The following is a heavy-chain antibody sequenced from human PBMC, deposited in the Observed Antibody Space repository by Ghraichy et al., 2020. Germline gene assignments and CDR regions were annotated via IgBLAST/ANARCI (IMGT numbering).Heavy chain of an antibody. D-gene: IGHD5-24*01. CDR3: ARDRDGDLDL. J-gene: IGHJ5*02. CDR2: IKQDGSEK. V-gene: IGHV3-7*03. CDR1: GFSFSRYW. Sequence: GGSLRLSCVASGFSFSRYWMSWVRQAPGKGLEWVANIKQDGSEKYYVDSVKGRFAISRDNAKNSLSLQMNSLRAEETAVYYCARDRDGDLDLWGQGTLVTVSS.